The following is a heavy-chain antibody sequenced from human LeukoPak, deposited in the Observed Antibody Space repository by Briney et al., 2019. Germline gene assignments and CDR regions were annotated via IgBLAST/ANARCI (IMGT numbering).Heavy chain of an antibody. V-gene: IGHV3-23*01. D-gene: IGHD2-2*01. J-gene: IGHJ4*02. CDR2: IIGDGSDT. CDR3: PKLARSCSSRGYLYFDD. CDR1: GCTLTNQG. Sequence: GGSLTLSRAASGCTLTNQGMIWVGQAPGKGLEGVALIIGDGSDTNYAHSVKVRFTISRDNSKFSLYLQMISLRAADAALYYSPKLARSCSSRGYLYFDDWGQGALVTVSS.